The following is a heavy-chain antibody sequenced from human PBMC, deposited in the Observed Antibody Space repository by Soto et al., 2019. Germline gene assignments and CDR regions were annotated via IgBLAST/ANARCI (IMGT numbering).Heavy chain of an antibody. D-gene: IGHD1-26*01. CDR1: GFNFSAYG. CDR3: RVGVAD. Sequence: QVQLVESGGGVVQPGRSLRLSCAASGFNFSAYGMHWVRQAPGTGLELVAFLSFDASKKYYADSVKGRFTISRDTSRNTLYLQMNSLRVEDTAVYYCRVGVADWGQGTRVTVSS. CDR2: LSFDASKK. J-gene: IGHJ4*02. V-gene: IGHV3-30*03.